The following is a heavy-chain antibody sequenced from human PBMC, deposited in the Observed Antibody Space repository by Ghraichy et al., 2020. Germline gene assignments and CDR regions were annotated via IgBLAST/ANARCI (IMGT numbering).Heavy chain of an antibody. CDR1: GFTFSSYD. CDR2: ISSGSSPR. CDR3: VRDLERFGVREY. Sequence: GESLNISCAASGFTFSSYDMNWVRQAPGKGQEWVSYISSGSSPRHYADSVKGRFTVSRDNAKNSLYLQMNSLRDEDTAVYYCVRDLERFGVREYWGQGTLVTVSS. D-gene: IGHD3-10*01. J-gene: IGHJ4*02. V-gene: IGHV3-48*02.